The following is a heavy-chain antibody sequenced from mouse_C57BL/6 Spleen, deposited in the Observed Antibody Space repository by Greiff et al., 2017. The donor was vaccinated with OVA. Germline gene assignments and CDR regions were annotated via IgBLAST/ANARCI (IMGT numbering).Heavy chain of an antibody. CDR2: ISGGGGNT. V-gene: IGHV5-9*01. CDR1: GFTFSSYT. D-gene: IGHD2-4*01. Sequence: EVQVVESGGGLVKPGGSLKLSCAASGFTFSSYTMSWVRQTPEKRLEWVATISGGGGNTYYPDSVKGRLTISRDNAKNTLYLQMSSLRSEDAAFYYCARRGVYYDYAGGDWYFDVWGTGTTVTVSS. J-gene: IGHJ1*03. CDR3: ARRGVYYDYAGGDWYFDV.